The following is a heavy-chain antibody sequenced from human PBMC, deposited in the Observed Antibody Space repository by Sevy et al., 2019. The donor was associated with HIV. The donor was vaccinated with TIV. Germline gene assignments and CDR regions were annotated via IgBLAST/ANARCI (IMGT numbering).Heavy chain of an antibody. CDR2: IRTTASGGTT. Sequence: GGSLRLSCTTSGFTFGDYAMGWFRQAPGKGLEWVGFIRTTASGGTTDYAASVKGTFIISRDDSKNIAYLQMNSLKTEDTAVYYCTRSFSVTWYPHYWGQGTLVTVSS. CDR1: GFTFGDYA. D-gene: IGHD6-13*01. V-gene: IGHV3-49*03. CDR3: TRSFSVTWYPHY. J-gene: IGHJ4*02.